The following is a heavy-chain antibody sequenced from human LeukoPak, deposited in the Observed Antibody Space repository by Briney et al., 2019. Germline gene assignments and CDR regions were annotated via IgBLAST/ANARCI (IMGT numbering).Heavy chain of an antibody. V-gene: IGHV4-34*01. CDR2: INHSGST. D-gene: IGHD2-15*01. Sequence: PSETLSHTCAVYGGSFSGYYSSWIRQPPGKGLEWVGEINHSGSTNYNPSLKSRVTISVDTSKNQFSLKLSSATAADTAVYYCARAELSYCSGGRCPYFDYWGQGILVTVSS. J-gene: IGHJ4*02. CDR3: ARAELSYCSGGRCPYFDY. CDR1: GGSFSGYY.